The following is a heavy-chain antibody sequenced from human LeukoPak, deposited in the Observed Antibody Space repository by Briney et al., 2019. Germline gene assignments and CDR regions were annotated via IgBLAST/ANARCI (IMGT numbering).Heavy chain of an antibody. CDR2: IYSGGST. J-gene: IGHJ4*02. CDR3: ARSTWGGDLLTFDY. Sequence: PGGSLRLSCAASGFTFSDYYMSWVRQAPGKGLKWVSVIYSGGSTYYADSVKGRFTISRDNSKNTLYLQMNSLRAEDTAVYFCARSTWGGDLLTFDYWGQGTLVTVSS. CDR1: GFTFSDYY. D-gene: IGHD1-26*01. V-gene: IGHV3-53*01.